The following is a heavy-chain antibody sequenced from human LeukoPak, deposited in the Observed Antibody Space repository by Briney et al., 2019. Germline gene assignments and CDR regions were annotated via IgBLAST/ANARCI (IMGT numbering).Heavy chain of an antibody. D-gene: IGHD3-22*01. CDR3: ATDPWDYDSSDYEFDY. J-gene: IGHJ4*02. CDR1: GYTLTDLS. Sequence: ASVKVSCKVSGYTLTDLSMHWVRQAPGKGLEWMGGFDPEDGETIHAQKFQGRVTMTEDTSTDTAYMELSSLRSEDTAVYYCATDPWDYDSSDYEFDYWGQGTLVTVSS. V-gene: IGHV1-24*01. CDR2: FDPEDGET.